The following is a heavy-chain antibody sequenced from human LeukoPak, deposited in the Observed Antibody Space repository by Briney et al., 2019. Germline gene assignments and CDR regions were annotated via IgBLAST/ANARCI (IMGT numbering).Heavy chain of an antibody. CDR1: GFTFSSYS. V-gene: IGHV3-21*01. CDR2: ISSSSSYI. CDR3: ASSAGTTFYYYYYMDV. Sequence: PGGSLRLSCAASGFTFSSYSMNWVRQAPGKGLEWVSSISSSSSYIYYADSAKGRFTISRDNAKNSLYLQMNSLRAEDTAVYYCASSAGTTFYYYYYMDVWGKGTTVTVSS. J-gene: IGHJ6*03. D-gene: IGHD2/OR15-2a*01.